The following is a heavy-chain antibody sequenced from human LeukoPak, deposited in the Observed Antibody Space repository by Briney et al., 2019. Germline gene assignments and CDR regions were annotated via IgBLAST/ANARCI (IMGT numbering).Heavy chain of an antibody. V-gene: IGHV4-59*01. Sequence: SETLSLTCTVSGGSISSYYWSWIRQPPGKGLEWIGYIYYSGSTNYNPSLKSRVTISVDTSKNQFSLKLSSVTAADTAVYYCARDRASSGWYYFDYWGQGTLVTVSS. D-gene: IGHD6-19*01. J-gene: IGHJ4*02. CDR1: GGSISSYY. CDR3: ARDRASSGWYYFDY. CDR2: IYYSGST.